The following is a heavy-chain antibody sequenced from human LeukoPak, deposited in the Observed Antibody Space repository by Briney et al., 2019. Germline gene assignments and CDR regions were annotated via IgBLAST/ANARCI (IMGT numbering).Heavy chain of an antibody. J-gene: IGHJ4*02. CDR1: GYSFTSYW. CDR2: IYPGDSDT. CDR3: ARQQYYGTGSADNY. V-gene: IGHV5-51*01. Sequence: GESLKISCKGSGYSFTSYWIAWVRQMPGKGLEWMGIIYPGDSDTKYSPSFEGQVTISADKSISTVYLQWSSLKASDTAMYYCARQQYYGTGSADNYWGQGTLVTVSS. D-gene: IGHD3-10*01.